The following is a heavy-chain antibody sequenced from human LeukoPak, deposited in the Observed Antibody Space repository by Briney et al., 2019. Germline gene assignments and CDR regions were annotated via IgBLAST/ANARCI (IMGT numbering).Heavy chain of an antibody. CDR2: ISGSGGST. J-gene: IGHJ4*02. CDR3: AKDLWQLEGFFDY. V-gene: IGHV3-23*01. D-gene: IGHD3-3*01. Sequence: GGSLRLSCAASGFTFSSYAMSWVRQAPGKGLEWVSAISGSGGSTYYADSVKGRLTISRDNSKNTLYLQMNSLRAEDTAVYYCAKDLWQLEGFFDYWGQGTLVTVSS. CDR1: GFTFSSYA.